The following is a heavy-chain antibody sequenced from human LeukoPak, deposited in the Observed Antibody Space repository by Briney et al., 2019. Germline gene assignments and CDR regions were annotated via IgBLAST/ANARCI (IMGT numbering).Heavy chain of an antibody. D-gene: IGHD3-22*01. CDR3: ARGYYDSSGSFDY. CDR2: IIPILGIA. V-gene: IGHV1-69*04. J-gene: IGHJ4*02. CDR1: VGTFSSYA. Sequence: VASVTVSCKASVGTFSSYAISWVRQAPGQGLEWMGRIIPILGIANYAQKFQGRVTITADKSTSTAYMELSSLRSEDTAVYYCARGYYDSSGSFDYWGQGTLVTVSS.